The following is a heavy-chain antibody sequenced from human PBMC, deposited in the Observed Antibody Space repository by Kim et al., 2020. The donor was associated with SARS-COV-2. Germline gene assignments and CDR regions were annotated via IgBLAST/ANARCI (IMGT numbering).Heavy chain of an antibody. J-gene: IGHJ4*02. CDR3: FADDEGDPSGYPM. V-gene: IGHV3-23*01. D-gene: IGHD3-22*01. Sequence: VGSLRLSCVASGFTFSNYFMTWVRQAPGKGLEWVSVISASGGRTYYADAVRGRFTISRDNSKHTLHLEMNNLRAEDTAVYYCFADDEGDPSGYPMWGQGT. CDR2: ISASGGRT. CDR1: GFTFSNYF.